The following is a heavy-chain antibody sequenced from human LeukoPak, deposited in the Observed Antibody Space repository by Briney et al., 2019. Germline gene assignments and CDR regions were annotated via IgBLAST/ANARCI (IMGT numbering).Heavy chain of an antibody. V-gene: IGHV3-53*01. J-gene: IGHJ4*02. CDR2: IYGAGAGIT. Sequence: GGSLRLSCTTSGFTLNNNYMRWVREAPGKGLEWVSVIYGAGAGITYYIDSVKGRFTISRDNSRNTVYLQMHSLRDEDTAVYYCARELGDWGQGTLVTVSS. CDR3: ARELGD. CDR1: GFTLNNNY.